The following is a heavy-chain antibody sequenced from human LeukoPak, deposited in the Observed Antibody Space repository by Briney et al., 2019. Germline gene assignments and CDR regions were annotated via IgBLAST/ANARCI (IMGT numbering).Heavy chain of an antibody. J-gene: IGHJ3*02. D-gene: IGHD3-3*01. V-gene: IGHV1-2*02. CDR2: INPNSGGT. CDR1: GYTFTGYY. Sequence: GASVKVSCKASGYTFTGYYMHWVRQAPGQGLEWMGWINPNSGGTNYAEKFQGRVTMTRDTSISTAYMELSRLRSDDTAVYYCARDRNTIFGVGFGDAFDIWGQGTMVTVSS. CDR3: ARDRNTIFGVGFGDAFDI.